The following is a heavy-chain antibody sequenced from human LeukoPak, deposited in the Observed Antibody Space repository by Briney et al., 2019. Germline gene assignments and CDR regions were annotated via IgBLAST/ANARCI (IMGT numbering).Heavy chain of an antibody. CDR3: AKAPAEHYYYYYMDV. Sequence: GGSLRLSCAASGFTFDDYAMHWVRQAPGKGLEWVSLISGDGGSTYYADSVKGRFTISRDNSKNSLYLQMNSLRNEDTALYYCAKAPAEHYYYYYMDVWGKGTTVTVSS. CDR1: GFTFDDYA. CDR2: ISGDGGST. V-gene: IGHV3-43*02. J-gene: IGHJ6*03.